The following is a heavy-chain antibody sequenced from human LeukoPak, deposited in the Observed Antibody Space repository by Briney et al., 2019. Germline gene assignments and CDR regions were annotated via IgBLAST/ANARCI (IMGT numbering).Heavy chain of an antibody. Sequence: PSETLSLTCTVSGGSISSGGYYWSWIRQHPGKGLEWIGYIYYSGSTYYNPSLKSRVTISVDTSKNQFSLKLSSVTAADTAVYYCARARNERPAEGYYYGMDVWGQGTTVTVSS. D-gene: IGHD2-2*01. CDR1: GGSISSGGYY. V-gene: IGHV4-31*03. CDR2: IYYSGST. J-gene: IGHJ6*02. CDR3: ARARNERPAEGYYYGMDV.